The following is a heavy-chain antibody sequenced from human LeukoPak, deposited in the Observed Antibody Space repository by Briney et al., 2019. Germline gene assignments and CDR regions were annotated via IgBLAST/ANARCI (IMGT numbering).Heavy chain of an antibody. J-gene: IGHJ6*03. CDR3: AKAYYYDSSGYYYYYYYMDV. V-gene: IGHV3-23*01. CDR2: MSGSGAIT. Sequence: TGGSLRLSCAASGFTFSSYAMSWVRQAPGKGLEWVSTMSGSGAITYYADSVKGRFTISRDNSKNTLYLQMNSLRAEDTAVYYCAKAYYYDSSGYYYYYYYMDVWGKGTTVTVSS. D-gene: IGHD3-22*01. CDR1: GFTFSSYA.